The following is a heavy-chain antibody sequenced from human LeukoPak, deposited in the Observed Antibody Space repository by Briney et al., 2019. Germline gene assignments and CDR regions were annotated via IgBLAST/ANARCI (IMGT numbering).Heavy chain of an antibody. CDR3: ARGGSGWFGALEFDY. Sequence: ASVKVSCKASGYTFNTYGVIWVRQAPGKGFEWLGWISGQHETTYPQKFQDRVRMTTDTSTSTAYMELRSLTSDDTGVYFCARGGSGWFGALEFDYWGQGTLVTVSS. D-gene: IGHD3-10*01. CDR1: GYTFNTYG. J-gene: IGHJ4*02. V-gene: IGHV1-18*01. CDR2: ISGQHET.